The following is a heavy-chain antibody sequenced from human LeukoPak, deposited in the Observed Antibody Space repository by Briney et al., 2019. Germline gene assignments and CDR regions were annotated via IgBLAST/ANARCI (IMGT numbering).Heavy chain of an antibody. CDR2: INAYNGDT. V-gene: IGHV1-18*01. CDR1: NYSFTSYG. CDR3: ARGGTGLDY. D-gene: IGHD1-1*01. J-gene: IGHJ4*02. Sequence: ASVKVSCKASNYSFTSYGISWVRQAPGQGLEWMAWINAYNGDTNYAQKLQGRVTLTTETSTSTAYMELRSLRSDDTAVYYCARGGTGLDYWGQGTLVTVSS.